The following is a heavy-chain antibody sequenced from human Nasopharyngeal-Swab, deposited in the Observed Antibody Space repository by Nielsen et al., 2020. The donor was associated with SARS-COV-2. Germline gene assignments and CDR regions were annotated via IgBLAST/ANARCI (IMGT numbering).Heavy chain of an antibody. J-gene: IGHJ4*02. D-gene: IGHD3-10*01. Sequence: GGSLRLSCAASGFTFSSYSMNWVRQAPGKGLEWVSSISISSSYIYYADSVKGRFTISRDNAKNSLYLQMNSLRAEDTAVYYCAGEADLVRGIRDYWGQGTLVTVSS. V-gene: IGHV3-21*01. CDR1: GFTFSSYS. CDR2: ISISSSYI. CDR3: AGEADLVRGIRDY.